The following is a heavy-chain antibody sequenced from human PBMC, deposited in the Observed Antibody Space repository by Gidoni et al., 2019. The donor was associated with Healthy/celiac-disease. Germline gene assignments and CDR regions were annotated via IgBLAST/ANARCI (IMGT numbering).Heavy chain of an antibody. J-gene: IGHJ5*02. V-gene: IGHV4-34*01. Sequence: FSGYYWSGVRQPPGKGLEWIGEINHSGSTNYNPSLKSRVTISVDTSKNQFSLKLSSVTAADTAVYYCARKKGYCSSTSCSNWFDPWGQGTLVTVSS. CDR2: INHSGST. CDR3: ARKKGYCSSTSCSNWFDP. CDR1: FSGYY. D-gene: IGHD2-2*01.